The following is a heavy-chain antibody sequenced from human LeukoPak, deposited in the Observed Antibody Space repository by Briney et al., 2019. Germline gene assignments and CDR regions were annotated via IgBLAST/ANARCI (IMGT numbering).Heavy chain of an antibody. CDR3: ARRRYYDSTGYLN. V-gene: IGHV4-39*01. CDR1: GDSVSRSDSY. Sequence: PSETLSLTCTVFGDSVSRSDSYWDWIRRPPGKGLEWIGTIYYSGRTYYSPSLKSRVTISVDTSNNQFSLNPSSVTAADTALYFCARRRYYDSTGYLNWGQGTLVTVSS. CDR2: IYYSGRT. J-gene: IGHJ1*01. D-gene: IGHD3-22*01.